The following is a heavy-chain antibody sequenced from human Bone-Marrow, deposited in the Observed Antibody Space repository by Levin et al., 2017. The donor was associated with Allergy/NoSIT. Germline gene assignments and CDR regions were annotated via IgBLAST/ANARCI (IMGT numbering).Heavy chain of an antibody. Sequence: SETLSLTCTVSGDSITRGNYYWSWIRQPPGKGLEWIGFISYTGNAYYNPSLESRLTMSLDTSKNQFSLKLTSVTVADTAVDYCARDECAGFGECYGMDAWGHGTTVAVSS. D-gene: IGHD3-10*01. CDR1: GDSITRGNYY. CDR3: ARDECAGFGECYGMDA. V-gene: IGHV4-31*03. CDR2: ISYTGNA. J-gene: IGHJ6*02.